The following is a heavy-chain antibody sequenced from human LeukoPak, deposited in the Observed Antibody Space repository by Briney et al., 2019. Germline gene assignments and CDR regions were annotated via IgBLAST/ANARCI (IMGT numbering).Heavy chain of an antibody. Sequence: AENLSLNCTVSGGSIISSSHYSHWVRQPPGKGLERIGNVYYGGNTFYNSSLESRVTISVDMSKNQFSLKLSSLTTAQTAACLHATLRPDYFYLYLDVRGKWSSATDSS. J-gene: IGHJ6*03. D-gene: IGHD2-15*01. CDR2: VYYGGNT. CDR3: ATLRPDYFYLYLDV. CDR1: GGSIISSSHY. V-gene: IGHV4-39*01.